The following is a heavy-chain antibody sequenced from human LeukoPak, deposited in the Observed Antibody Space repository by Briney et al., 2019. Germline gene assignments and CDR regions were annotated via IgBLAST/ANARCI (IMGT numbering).Heavy chain of an antibody. CDR1: GFTFSDYY. CDR2: ISSSGSTI. CDR3: EHSGYDYAYYYYYMDV. V-gene: IGHV3-11*04. Sequence: GGSLRLSCAASGFTFSDYYMSWIRQAPGKGLEWVSYISSSGSTIYYADSVKGRFTISRDNAKNSLYLQMNSLRAEDTAVYYCEHSGYDYAYYYYYMDVWGKGTTVTVSS. D-gene: IGHD5-12*01. J-gene: IGHJ6*03.